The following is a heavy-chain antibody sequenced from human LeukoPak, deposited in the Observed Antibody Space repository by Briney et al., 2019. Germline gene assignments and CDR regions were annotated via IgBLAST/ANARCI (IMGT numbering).Heavy chain of an antibody. D-gene: IGHD6-19*01. CDR2: IKRDGSQK. CDR1: GFSFSSNW. J-gene: IGHJ4*02. CDR3: ARDSNGPAF. V-gene: IGHV3-7*01. Sequence: GGSLRLSCAAPGFSFSSNWMGWVRQAPGKGLEWVAHIKRDGSQKYYLDSVKGRFTISRDNAKNSLYLQMNSLRVEDTAVYYCARDSNGPAFWGQGTLVTVSS.